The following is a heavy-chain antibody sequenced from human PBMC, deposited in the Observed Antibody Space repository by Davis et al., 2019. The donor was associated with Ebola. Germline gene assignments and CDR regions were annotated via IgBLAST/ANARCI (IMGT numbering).Heavy chain of an antibody. D-gene: IGHD2-8*01. CDR2: IYAGDSDS. V-gene: IGHV5-51*01. CDR3: ARQESLYGWSDY. CDR1: GYGFADHW. J-gene: IGHJ4*02. Sequence: GGSLRLSCKGSGYGFADHWIAWVRQTPGKGLEWMGIIYAGDSDSRYSPSFEGQVIISVDRSIKTVYLQWKSLRASDTAKYYCARQESLYGWSDYWGQGTLVTVSS.